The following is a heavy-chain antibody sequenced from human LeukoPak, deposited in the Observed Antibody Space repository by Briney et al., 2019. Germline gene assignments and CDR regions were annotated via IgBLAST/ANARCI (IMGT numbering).Heavy chain of an antibody. D-gene: IGHD1-1*01. V-gene: IGHV3-9*01. CDR1: GFTLDDYA. CDR3: TKEDVQLYAFDI. J-gene: IGHJ3*02. CDR2: ISWNSGSI. Sequence: GGSLRLSCAASGFTLDDYAMQWVRQAPGKGLEWVSGISWNSGSIGYADSVKGRFIISRDNAKNSLYLQMNSLRADDTALYYCTKEDVQLYAFDIWGQGTMVTVSS.